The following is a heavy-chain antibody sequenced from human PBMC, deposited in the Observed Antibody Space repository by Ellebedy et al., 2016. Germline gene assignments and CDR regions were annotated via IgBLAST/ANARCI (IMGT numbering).Heavy chain of an antibody. CDR3: VTHTGTYEGPFDY. Sequence: GESLKISXTASGFTFINYAMSWVRQVPGKGLEWVSTISGSAGSTYSADSVKGRFTLSRDNSKNTLNLQMNSLRADDTAIYYCVTHTGTYEGPFDYWGQGSLVTVSS. D-gene: IGHD1-26*01. CDR2: ISGSAGST. V-gene: IGHV3-23*01. CDR1: GFTFINYA. J-gene: IGHJ4*02.